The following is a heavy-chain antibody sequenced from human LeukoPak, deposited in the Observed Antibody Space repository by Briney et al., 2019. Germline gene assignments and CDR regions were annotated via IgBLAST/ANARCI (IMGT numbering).Heavy chain of an antibody. V-gene: IGHV3-53*01. CDR1: EFTVSSNY. Sequence: GGSLRLSCAASEFTVSSNYMSWIRQAPGKGLEWVSIIYGDGRTYYADSVKGRFTISRDNSKNTLFLQMNSLGAEDTAVYYCARSPSYYGSAHYFDYWGQGTLVAVSS. CDR2: IYGDGRT. J-gene: IGHJ4*02. CDR3: ARSPSYYGSAHYFDY. D-gene: IGHD3-10*01.